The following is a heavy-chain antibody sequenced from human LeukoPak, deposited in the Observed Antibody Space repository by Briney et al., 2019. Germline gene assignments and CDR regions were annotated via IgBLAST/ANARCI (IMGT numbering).Heavy chain of an antibody. CDR2: IIPIFGTA. J-gene: IGHJ4*02. CDR1: GGTFSSYA. V-gene: IGHV1-69*05. CDR3: ASARCSSTSCYTKPLDY. D-gene: IGHD2-2*02. Sequence: ASLKVSCKASGGTFSSYAISWVRQAPGQGLEWMGGIIPIFGTANYAQKFQGRVTITTDESTSTAYMELSSLRSEDTAVYYCASARCSSTSCYTKPLDYWGQGTLVTVSS.